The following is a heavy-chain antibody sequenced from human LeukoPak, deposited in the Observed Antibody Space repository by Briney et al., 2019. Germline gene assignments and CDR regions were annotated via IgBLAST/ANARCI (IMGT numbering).Heavy chain of an antibody. Sequence: SETLSLTCTVSGASISSYYWSWIRQPPGKGLEWIGYMSDSGSTNYNPSLKSRVTISVDTSKNQFSLNLSSVTAADTAVYYCARDRGLNGDDYYYYMDVWGKGTTVTVSS. J-gene: IGHJ6*03. CDR1: GASISSYY. V-gene: IGHV4-59*01. CDR3: ARDRGLNGDDYYYYMDV. CDR2: MSDSGST. D-gene: IGHD4-17*01.